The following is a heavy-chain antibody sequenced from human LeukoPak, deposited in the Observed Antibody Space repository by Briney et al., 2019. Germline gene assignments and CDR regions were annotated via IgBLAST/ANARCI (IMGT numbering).Heavy chain of an antibody. CDR2: INPNSGGT. CDR1: GYTFTGYY. Sequence: ASVKVSCKASGYTFTGYYMHWVRQAPGQGLEWMGWINPNSGGTNYAQKFQGRVTMTRDTSISTAYMELSRLRSDDTAVYYCARHTIASDGARLFDYWGRGTLVTVSS. D-gene: IGHD4-17*01. CDR3: ARHTIASDGARLFDY. V-gene: IGHV1-2*02. J-gene: IGHJ4*02.